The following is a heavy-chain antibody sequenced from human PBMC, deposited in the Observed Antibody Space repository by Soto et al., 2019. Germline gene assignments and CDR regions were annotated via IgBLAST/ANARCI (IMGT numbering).Heavy chain of an antibody. D-gene: IGHD2-2*01. V-gene: IGHV1-8*01. J-gene: IGHJ5*02. CDR2: MNPNSGNT. Sequence: ASVKVSCKASGYTFTSYDINWVRQATGQGLEWMGWMNPNSGNTGYAQKFQGRVTMTRNTSISTAYMELRSLRSDDTAVYYCASERPYCSSTSCYVSNWFDPWGQGTLVTVSS. CDR1: GYTFTSYD. CDR3: ASERPYCSSTSCYVSNWFDP.